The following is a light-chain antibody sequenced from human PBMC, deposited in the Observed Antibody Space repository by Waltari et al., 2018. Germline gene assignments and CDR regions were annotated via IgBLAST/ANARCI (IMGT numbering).Light chain of an antibody. CDR2: AAS. Sequence: DIQMTQSPSSLSASVGDRVTITCRAIQGISNYLAWYQQQPGEVPKPLIYAASTLQSGVPSRFSGGGSGTDFTLTISSLQPEDVATYYCQKYNNALFAFGPGTKVDIK. V-gene: IGKV1-27*01. CDR3: QKYNNALFA. CDR1: QGISNY. J-gene: IGKJ3*01.